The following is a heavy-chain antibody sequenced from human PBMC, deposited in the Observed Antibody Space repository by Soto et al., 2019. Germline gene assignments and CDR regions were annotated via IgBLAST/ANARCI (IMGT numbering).Heavy chain of an antibody. CDR2: ISPGSRYP. J-gene: IGHJ5*02. CDR3: VRGGGGGLFDP. V-gene: IGHV3-11*06. CDR1: GFTFSKAW. Sequence: GSLRLSCATSGFTFSKAWVGWVRQAPGKGLEWLSYISPGSRYPAYADSVKGRFTISRDNAKRSLYLQMMSLTAEDTAIYYCVRGGGGGLFDPWGQGTMVTVSS. D-gene: IGHD2-15*01.